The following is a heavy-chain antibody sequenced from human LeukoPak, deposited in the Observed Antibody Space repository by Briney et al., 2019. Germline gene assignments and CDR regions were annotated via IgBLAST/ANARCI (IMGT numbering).Heavy chain of an antibody. D-gene: IGHD1-7*01. J-gene: IGHJ4*02. CDR2: INEDGSEE. Sequence: GGSLRLSCVASGFSFITHWMYWFRQAPGKGLEWVANINEDGSEENYVDSVRGRFTISRDNAKNSLYLQMNSLRAEDTAVYYCASWGYNWNYGRTYYFDYWGQGTLVPVSS. V-gene: IGHV3-7*01. CDR1: GFSFITHW. CDR3: ASWGYNWNYGRTYYFDY.